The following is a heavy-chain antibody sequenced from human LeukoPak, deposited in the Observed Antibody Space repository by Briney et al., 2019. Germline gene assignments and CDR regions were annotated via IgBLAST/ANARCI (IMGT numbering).Heavy chain of an antibody. V-gene: IGHV3-53*01. CDR2: IYIDGTT. D-gene: IGHD6-19*01. CDR1: GFIVSHNY. CDR3: ARDRIPYSSGWYDAFDI. Sequence: GGSLRLSCAASGFIVSHNYMTWVRQAPGKGLEWISVIYIDGTTYYADSVKGRFTISRDQANNTLYLQMNTLRDEDTAVYYCARDRIPYSSGWYDAFDIWGQGTMVTVSS. J-gene: IGHJ3*02.